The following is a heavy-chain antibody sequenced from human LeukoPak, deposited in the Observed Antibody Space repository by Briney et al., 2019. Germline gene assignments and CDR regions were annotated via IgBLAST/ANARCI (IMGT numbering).Heavy chain of an antibody. CDR2: INTYSSKT. CDR3: ARGRCSSTSCYLLAPLGSSPDAFDI. V-gene: IGHV1-18*01. Sequence: ASVKVSCKASGYTFSSYDISWVRQAPGQGLEWMGWINTYSSKTNYAQNFQGRVAMTTDMSTSTAYMELRSLRSDDTAVYYCARGRCSSTSCYLLAPLGSSPDAFDIWGQGTMVTVSS. D-gene: IGHD2-2*01. J-gene: IGHJ3*02. CDR1: GYTFSSYD.